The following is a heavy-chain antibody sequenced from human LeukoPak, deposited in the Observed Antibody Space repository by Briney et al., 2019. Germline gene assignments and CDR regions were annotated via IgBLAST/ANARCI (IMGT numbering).Heavy chain of an antibody. CDR1: GFTFSNFW. CDR3: ARGDDFSGDH. V-gene: IGHV3-7*04. D-gene: IGHD1-1*01. Sequence: GGSLRLSCAVSGFTFSNFWMRWVRQAPGRGLEGVANIHPEGNEKYHVESVKGRCTISRDNAKNLLFLQMNGLRVEDTAVYYCARGDDFSGDHWGQGTLVTVSS. CDR2: IHPEGNEK. J-gene: IGHJ4*02.